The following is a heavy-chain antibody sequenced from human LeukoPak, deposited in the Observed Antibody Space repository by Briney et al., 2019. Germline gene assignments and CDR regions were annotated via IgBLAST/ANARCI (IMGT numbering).Heavy chain of an antibody. CDR2: ISSGGHTI. J-gene: IGHJ6*04. V-gene: IGHV3-48*03. D-gene: IGHD3-10*02. Sequence: PGGSLRLSCTASGFTFSSYDMNWVRQAPGKGLEWVSFISSGGHTIYYADSVKGRFTISRDNAKNSLYLQMNSLRAEDTAVYYCAELGITMIGGVWGKGTTVTISS. CDR1: GFTFSSYD. CDR3: AELGITMIGGV.